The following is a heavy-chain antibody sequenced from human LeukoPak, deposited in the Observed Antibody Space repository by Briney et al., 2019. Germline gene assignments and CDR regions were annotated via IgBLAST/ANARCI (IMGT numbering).Heavy chain of an antibody. Sequence: PGGSLRLSCAASGFTFSSYGMHWVRQAPGKGLEWVAFIRYDGSNKYYADSVKGRFTISRDNSKNTLYLQMNSLRAEDTAVYYCAKDLRVPAAIGYFQHWGQGTLVTVSS. D-gene: IGHD2-2*01. J-gene: IGHJ1*01. CDR1: GFTFSSYG. CDR2: IRYDGSNK. V-gene: IGHV3-30*02. CDR3: AKDLRVPAAIGYFQH.